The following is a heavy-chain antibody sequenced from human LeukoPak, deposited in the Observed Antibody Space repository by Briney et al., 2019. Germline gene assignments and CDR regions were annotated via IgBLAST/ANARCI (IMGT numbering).Heavy chain of an antibody. CDR2: IYYSGST. V-gene: IGHV4-39*01. Sequence: SETLSLTCTVSGGSISSSSYYWGWIRQPPGKGLEWIGSIYYSGSTYYNPSLKSRVTISVDTSKNQFSLKLSSVTAADTAVYYCARGSHDPPYYYYYYMDVWGKGTTVTVSS. CDR1: GGSISSSSYY. CDR3: ARGSHDPPYYYYYYMDV. J-gene: IGHJ6*03. D-gene: IGHD3-3*01.